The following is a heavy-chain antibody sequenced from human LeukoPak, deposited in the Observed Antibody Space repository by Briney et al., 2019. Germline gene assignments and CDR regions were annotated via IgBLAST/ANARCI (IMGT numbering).Heavy chain of an antibody. CDR1: GGSINSYY. D-gene: IGHD3-10*01. V-gene: IGHV4-34*01. CDR2: INHSRST. J-gene: IGHJ5*02. CDR3: ARRGPPRTLLRGVKSGWFDP. Sequence: SETLSLTCTVSGGSINSYYWSWIRQPPGKGLEWIGEINHSRSTNYNPSLKSRVTISVDTSKNQFSLKLSSVSAADTAVYYCARRGPPRTLLRGVKSGWFDPWGQGTLVTVSS.